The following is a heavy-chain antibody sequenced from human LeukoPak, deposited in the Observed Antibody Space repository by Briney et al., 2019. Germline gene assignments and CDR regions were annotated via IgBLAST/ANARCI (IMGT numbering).Heavy chain of an antibody. CDR3: ARGAYGSPSQNWFDP. D-gene: IGHD3-10*01. V-gene: IGHV4-4*07. Sequence: MSSETLSLTCTVSGGSISSYYWSWIRQPAGKGLEWIGRIYTSGSTDYNPSLKSRVTMSVDTSKNQFSLKLSSVTAADTAVYYCARGAYGSPSQNWFDPWGQGSLVTVSS. CDR1: GGSISSYY. CDR2: IYTSGST. J-gene: IGHJ5*02.